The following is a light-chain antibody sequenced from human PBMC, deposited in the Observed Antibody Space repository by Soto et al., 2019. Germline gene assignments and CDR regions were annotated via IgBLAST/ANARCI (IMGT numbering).Light chain of an antibody. CDR2: DNN. J-gene: IGLJ3*02. V-gene: IGLV1-51*01. CDR3: ATWDSALSAGV. CDR1: SSNIGDNS. Sequence: QSALTQPPSASGSPGQMVAISCSGTSSNIGDNSVSWYQHFPGTAPKVLIYDNNRRPSGIPDRFSGSKSGTSATLTIIGLQTGDEADYYCATWDSALSAGVFGGGTKLTVL.